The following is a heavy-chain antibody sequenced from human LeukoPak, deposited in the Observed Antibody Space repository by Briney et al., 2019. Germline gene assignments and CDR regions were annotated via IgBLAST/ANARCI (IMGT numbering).Heavy chain of an antibody. CDR1: GGSISSYY. D-gene: IGHD3-9*01. Sequence: SETLSLTYTVSGGSISSYYWSWIRQPPGKGLEWIGYIYYSGSTNYNPSLKSRVTISVDTSKNQFSLKLSSVTAANTAVYYCARGDWSGMDVWGQGTTVTVSS. J-gene: IGHJ6*02. CDR2: IYYSGST. CDR3: ARGDWSGMDV. V-gene: IGHV4-59*01.